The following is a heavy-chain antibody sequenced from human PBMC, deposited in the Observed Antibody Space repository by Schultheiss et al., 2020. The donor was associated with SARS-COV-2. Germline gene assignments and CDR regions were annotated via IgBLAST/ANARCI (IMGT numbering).Heavy chain of an antibody. Sequence: SETLSLTCTVSGDSISSYYWSWIRQPPGKGLEWIGYVFYRGGTSYNPSLKSRVTISLDTSKNKFSLKLSSVTAADTAVYYCARDPVYIRYCTSTGCYPYWGQGTLVTVSS. V-gene: IGHV4-59*01. CDR1: GDSISSYY. J-gene: IGHJ4*02. D-gene: IGHD2-2*01. CDR3: ARDPVYIRYCTSTGCYPY. CDR2: VFYRGGT.